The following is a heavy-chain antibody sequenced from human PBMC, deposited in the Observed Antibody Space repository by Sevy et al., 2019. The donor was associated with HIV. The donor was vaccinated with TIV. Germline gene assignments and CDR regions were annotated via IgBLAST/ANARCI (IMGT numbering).Heavy chain of an antibody. Sequence: SETLSLTCSVSGGRVTDGSYFWTWIRQPPGKGLEWIGYIYWSGYTTYNPSLKSRVTISIDTSKNQFSLSLKSVTAADTAVYYCARDYYDDRPRGFDPWGQGTLVTVSS. CDR1: GGRVTDGSYF. CDR3: ARDYYDDRPRGFDP. D-gene: IGHD3-22*01. V-gene: IGHV4-61*01. J-gene: IGHJ5*02. CDR2: IYWSGYT.